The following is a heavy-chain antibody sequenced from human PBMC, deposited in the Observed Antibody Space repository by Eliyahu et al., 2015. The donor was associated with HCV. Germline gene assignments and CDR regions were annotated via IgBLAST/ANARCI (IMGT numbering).Heavy chain of an antibody. CDR1: GFTFXSYA. D-gene: IGHD3-10*01. Sequence: EVQVLESGGGLVQPGGSLRLSCAASGFTFXSYAMSWVRQAPGKGLEGVSSISTSGGGTYYAGSVKGRFTISRDNSKNTLYLQLNSLRAEDTAVYYCAKEAGVRGVPDVFDYWGQGALVTVSS. CDR3: AKEAGVRGVPDVFDY. V-gene: IGHV3-23*01. J-gene: IGHJ4*02. CDR2: ISTSGGGT.